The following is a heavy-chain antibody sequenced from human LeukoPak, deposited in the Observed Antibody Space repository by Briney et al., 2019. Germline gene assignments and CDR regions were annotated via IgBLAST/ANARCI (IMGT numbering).Heavy chain of an antibody. CDR3: ANAIENDGFDI. Sequence: TGGSLRLSCAASGFTFSSYGMHWVRQAPGKGLEWVSVISYDGSNKYFADSVKGRFTISRDNSKYTLCLQMNSLRAEDTAVYYCANAIENDGFDIWGQGTMVTVSS. CDR1: GFTFSSYG. V-gene: IGHV3-30*18. J-gene: IGHJ3*02. CDR2: ISYDGSNK. D-gene: IGHD5-24*01.